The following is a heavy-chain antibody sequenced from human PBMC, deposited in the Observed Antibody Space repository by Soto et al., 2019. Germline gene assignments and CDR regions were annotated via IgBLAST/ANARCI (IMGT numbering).Heavy chain of an antibody. CDR3: ATEYGSRWDPSFDY. CDR1: GFTFDDYT. V-gene: IGHV3-43*01. J-gene: IGHJ4*02. Sequence: EVQLVESGGVVVQPGGSLRLSCAASGFTFDDYTMHWVRQAPGKGLEWVSLIIWDGDTTHYADSVKGRFTISRDNTKNSLYLQMNSLRTEDTALYYWATEYGSRWDPSFDYGGQGILVTVSS. D-gene: IGHD6-13*01. CDR2: IIWDGDTT.